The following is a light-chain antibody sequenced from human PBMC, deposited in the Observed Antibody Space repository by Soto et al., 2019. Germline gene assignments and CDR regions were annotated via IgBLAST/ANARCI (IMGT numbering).Light chain of an antibody. Sequence: EFVLTQSPGTLSLSPGERATLSCRASQTVRNNYLAWYQQKPGQAPRLLIYDASSRATGIPDRFSGGGSGTDFTLTISRLEPEDFAVYYCQQRTDRPPWTFGQGTKVESK. CDR1: QTVRNNY. V-gene: IGKV3D-20*02. J-gene: IGKJ1*01. CDR3: QQRTDRPPWT. CDR2: DAS.